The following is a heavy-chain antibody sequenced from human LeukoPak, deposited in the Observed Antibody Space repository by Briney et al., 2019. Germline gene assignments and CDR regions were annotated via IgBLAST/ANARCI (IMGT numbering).Heavy chain of an antibody. CDR2: ISSSSYI. J-gene: IGHJ4*02. CDR1: GFTFSSYS. D-gene: IGHD2-15*01. Sequence: PGGSLRLSCAASGFTFSSYSMNWVRQAPGKGLEWVSSISSSSYIYYADSVKGRFTISRDNAKNSLYLQMNSLRAEDTAVYYCARDRGYAYFDYWGQGTLVTVSS. V-gene: IGHV3-21*01. CDR3: ARDRGYAYFDY.